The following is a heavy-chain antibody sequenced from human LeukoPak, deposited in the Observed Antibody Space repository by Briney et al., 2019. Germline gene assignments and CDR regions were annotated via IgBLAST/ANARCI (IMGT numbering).Heavy chain of an antibody. V-gene: IGHV1-18*01. CDR3: ARVYVYYDYVWGSYRQADY. CDR2: ISAYNGNT. D-gene: IGHD3-16*02. CDR1: GYTFTSYG. Sequence: ASVKVSCKASGYTFTSYGISWVRQAPGQGLEWMGWISAYNGNTNYAQKLQGRVTMTTDTSTSTAYMELRSLRSDDTAVYYCARVYVYYDYVWGSYRQADYWGQGTLVTVSS. J-gene: IGHJ4*02.